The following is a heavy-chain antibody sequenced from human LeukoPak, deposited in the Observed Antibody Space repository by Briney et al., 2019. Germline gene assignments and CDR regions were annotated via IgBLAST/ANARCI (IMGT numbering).Heavy chain of an antibody. CDR3: ARPWEITMSERSYNWFDS. D-gene: IGHD1-26*01. CDR1: GYTFTAYY. Sequence: ASVKVSCKASGYTFTAYYIHWVRQAPGPGLEWMGRINPNSGCTNYAQKFQGRVTMTRDTSISTAYMELSRLRSDDTAVYYCARPWEITMSERSYNWFDSWGQGTLVTVSS. V-gene: IGHV1-2*02. CDR2: INPNSGCT. J-gene: IGHJ5*01.